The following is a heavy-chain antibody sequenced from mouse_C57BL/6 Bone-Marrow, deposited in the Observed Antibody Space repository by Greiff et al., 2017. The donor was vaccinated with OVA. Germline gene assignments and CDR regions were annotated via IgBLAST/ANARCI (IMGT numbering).Heavy chain of an antibody. CDR1: GYTFIDYY. CDR2: INPYNGGT. J-gene: IGHJ3*01. CDR3: SIYYGYPAWFAY. D-gene: IGHD2-2*01. V-gene: IGHV1-19*01. Sequence: VQLKQSGPVLVKPGASVKMSCKASGYTFIDYYMNWVKQSHGKSLEWIGVINPYNGGTSYNQKFKGKATLTVDKSSSTAYMELNSLTSEDSAVYYCSIYYGYPAWFAYWGQGTLVTVSA.